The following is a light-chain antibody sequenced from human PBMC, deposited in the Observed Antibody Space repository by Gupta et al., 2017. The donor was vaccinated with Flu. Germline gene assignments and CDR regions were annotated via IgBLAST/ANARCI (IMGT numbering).Light chain of an antibody. J-gene: IGLJ3*02. CDR3: QSYDTSLSGWV. CDR1: SSNIGAGYD. V-gene: IGLV1-40*01. CDR2: GSS. Sequence: QSVLTPPPSLSAAPGHRVTISCTGSSSNIGAGYDVHWYQQLPGTAPKVLIYGSSNRPSGVPDRFFASKSGTSASLAITGLQAEDEADYYCQSYDTSLSGWVFGGGTKVTAL.